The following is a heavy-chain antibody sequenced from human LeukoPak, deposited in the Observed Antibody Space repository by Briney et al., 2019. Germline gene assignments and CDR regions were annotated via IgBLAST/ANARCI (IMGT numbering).Heavy chain of an antibody. CDR1: GGDISFYY. CDR3: ARSSYCYGADAFDI. CDR2: IYNSGST. Sequence: SETLSLTCTVSGGDISFYYWRWIRQPPGKGLEWLGYIYNSGSTNYNPSLKSRATISVDTSKNQFSLKLSSVTAADTAVYYCARSSYCYGADAFDIWGQGTMVTVSS. D-gene: IGHD3-10*01. V-gene: IGHV4-59*01. J-gene: IGHJ3*02.